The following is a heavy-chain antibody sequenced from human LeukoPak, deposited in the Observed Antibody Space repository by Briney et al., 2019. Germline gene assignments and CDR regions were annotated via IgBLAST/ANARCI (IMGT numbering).Heavy chain of an antibody. CDR3: ARGTAAAANRNWFDS. D-gene: IGHD6-13*01. Sequence: PGGSLRLSCAASGFKFSRYAMIWVRQTPGKGLEWVSAITETGAGTYYADSVKGRFTMSRDNSRNTVYLQMDSLRAEDTAVYFCARGTAAAANRNWFDSWGQGTLVTVSS. J-gene: IGHJ5*01. CDR1: GFKFSRYA. V-gene: IGHV3-23*01. CDR2: ITETGAGT.